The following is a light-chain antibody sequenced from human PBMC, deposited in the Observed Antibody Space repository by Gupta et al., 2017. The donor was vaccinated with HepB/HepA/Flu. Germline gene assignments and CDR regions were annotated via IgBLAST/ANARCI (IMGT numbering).Light chain of an antibody. J-gene: IGLJ2*01. CDR2: LNSDGRH. CDR3: QTWGTGIHVV. CDR1: SGHSSYA. Sequence: QLVLTQSPSASASLGASVKLTCTLSSGHSSYAIAWHQLQPEKGPRFLMKLNSDGRHSKGDGIPDRFSGSSSGAERYLTISSLQSEDEADYYCQTWGTGIHVVFGGGTKLTGL. V-gene: IGLV4-69*01.